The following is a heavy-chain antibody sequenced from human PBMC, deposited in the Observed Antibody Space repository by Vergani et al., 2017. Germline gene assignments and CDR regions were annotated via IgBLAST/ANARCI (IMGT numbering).Heavy chain of an antibody. CDR3: ARQNSADDYGGNYWFDP. Sequence: EVQLVQSGAEVKKPGESLQISCEGSGYSFTSYWIGWVRQMPGKSLEWRGIIYPGDSGTRYSPSFQGQVTISADKSISTASLQWSSLKASDTAMYYCARQNSADDYGGNYWFDPWGQGTLVTVSS. D-gene: IGHD4-23*01. CDR1: GYSFTSYW. CDR2: IYPGDSGT. J-gene: IGHJ5*02. V-gene: IGHV5-51*01.